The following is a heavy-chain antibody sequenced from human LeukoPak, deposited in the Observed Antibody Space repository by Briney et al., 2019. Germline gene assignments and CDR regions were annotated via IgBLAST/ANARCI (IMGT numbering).Heavy chain of an antibody. D-gene: IGHD6-6*01. CDR3: VRSSSSIFDY. V-gene: IGHV4-38-2*02. J-gene: IGHJ4*02. CDR2: IYHTGST. Sequence: SETLSLTCTVSGYSISSGYYWGWIRQPPGKGLEWIVNIYHTGSTYYNPSLKSRVTISVDTSKDQFSLKLSSVTAADTAVYYCVRSSSSIFDYWGQGTLVTVSS. CDR1: GYSISSGYY.